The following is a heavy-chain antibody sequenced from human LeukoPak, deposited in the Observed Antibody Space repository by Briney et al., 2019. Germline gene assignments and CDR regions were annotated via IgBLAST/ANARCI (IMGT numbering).Heavy chain of an antibody. D-gene: IGHD2-2*01. V-gene: IGHV1-24*01. J-gene: IGHJ3*02. CDR1: GYTLTELS. CDR2: VDPEDGET. CDR3: ATAPIVLVPAAQIDAFDI. Sequence: GASVKLSCKVSGYTLTELSMHWVRQAPGKGLEWMGNVDPEDGETIYAQKFQGRVTMTEDTSTDTAYMELSSLRSEDTAVYYCATAPIVLVPAAQIDAFDIWGQGTMVTVSS.